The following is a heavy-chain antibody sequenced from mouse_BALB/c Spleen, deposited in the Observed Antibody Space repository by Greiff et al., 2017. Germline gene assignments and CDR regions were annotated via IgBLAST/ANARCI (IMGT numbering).Heavy chain of an antibody. CDR2: ISNGGGST. CDR1: GFTFSSYT. V-gene: IGHV5-12-2*01. Sequence: EVKLVESGGGLVQPGGSLKLSCAASGFTFSSYTMSWVRQTPEKRLEWVAYISNGGGSTYYPDTVKGRFTISRDNAKNTLYLQMSSLKSEDTAMYYCARHVGSSYVAYWGQGTLVTVSA. J-gene: IGHJ3*01. CDR3: ARHVGSSYVAY. D-gene: IGHD1-1*01.